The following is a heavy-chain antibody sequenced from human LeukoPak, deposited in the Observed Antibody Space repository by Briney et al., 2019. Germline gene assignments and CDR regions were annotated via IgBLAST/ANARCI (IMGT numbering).Heavy chain of an antibody. V-gene: IGHV4-4*09. CDR2: IYTSGST. Sequence: SETLSLTCTVSGGSISSYYWSWIRQPPGKGLERIGDIYTSGSTNYNPSLKSRVTISVDTSKNQFSLMLSSVTAADTAVYYCARLGVEIFGVVKIYYYYYMDVWGKGTTVTVSS. CDR1: GGSISSYY. J-gene: IGHJ6*03. CDR3: ARLGVEIFGVVKIYYYYYMDV. D-gene: IGHD3-3*01.